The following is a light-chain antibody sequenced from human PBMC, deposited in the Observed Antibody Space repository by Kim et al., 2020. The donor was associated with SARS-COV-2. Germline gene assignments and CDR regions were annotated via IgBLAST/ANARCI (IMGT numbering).Light chain of an antibody. CDR2: DTG. Sequence: PGGTVPLTCDSSTGAVTSGQFPYLFQQKPGQAPRTLIYDTGYRHSWTPARFSGSLLGGKAALTLSAAQAEDEADYYCLLSYSDSRVFGGGTQLTVL. J-gene: IGLJ2*01. CDR3: LLSYSDSRV. CDR1: TGAVTSGQF. V-gene: IGLV7-46*01.